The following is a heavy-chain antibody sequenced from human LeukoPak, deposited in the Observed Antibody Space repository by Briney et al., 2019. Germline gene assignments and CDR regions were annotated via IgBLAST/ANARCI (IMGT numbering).Heavy chain of an antibody. J-gene: IGHJ4*02. D-gene: IGHD3-9*01. CDR2: ISWNSGSI. CDR3: AKDIGRYFDWLGNYFDY. V-gene: IGHV3-9*01. CDR1: GFTFDDYA. Sequence: GGSLRLSCAASGFTFDDYAMHWVRQAPGKGLEWVSGISWNSGSIGYADSVKGRFTISRDNAKNSLYLQMNSLRAEDTALYYCAKDIGRYFDWLGNYFDYWGQGTLVTVSS.